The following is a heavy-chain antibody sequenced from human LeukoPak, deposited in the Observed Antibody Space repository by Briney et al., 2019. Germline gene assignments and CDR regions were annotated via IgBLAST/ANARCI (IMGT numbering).Heavy chain of an antibody. D-gene: IGHD1-26*01. CDR2: INNDGRSA. Sequence: PGGSLRLSCAASGFTFSSYWMSWVRQAPGKGLVWVSYINNDGRSATYADSVKGRFTISRDNAKNTLYLQMNSLKAEDSAMYYCARNYNGMSNWGQGTLVIVSS. CDR1: GFTFSSYW. CDR3: ARNYNGMSN. J-gene: IGHJ4*02. V-gene: IGHV3-74*01.